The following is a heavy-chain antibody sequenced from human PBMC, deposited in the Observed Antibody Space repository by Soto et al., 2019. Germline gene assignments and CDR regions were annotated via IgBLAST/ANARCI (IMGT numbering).Heavy chain of an antibody. D-gene: IGHD4-17*01. CDR3: KMTTWSGYYMDV. Sequence: ASVKVSCKASGYTFTSYGISWVRQAPGQGLEWMGRISAYNGKTNYAQKFQGRVTMTTDTSTSTAYMELSSLRSEDTAVYYCKMTTWSGYYMDVWGKGTTVTVSS. CDR1: GYTFTSYG. V-gene: IGHV1-18*01. J-gene: IGHJ6*03. CDR2: ISAYNGKT.